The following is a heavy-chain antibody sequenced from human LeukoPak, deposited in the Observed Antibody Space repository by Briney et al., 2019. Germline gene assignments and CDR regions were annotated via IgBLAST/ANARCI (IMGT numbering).Heavy chain of an antibody. CDR1: GFTFNNYA. CDR2: ITASGGST. CDR3: ARDYPTSGIVTIFDY. V-gene: IGHV3-23*01. Sequence: GGSLRLSCASSGFTFNNYAMIWVRQAPGKGLEWVSSITASGGSTYCADSVKGRFTISRDSSKNTLYLQMSSLRAEDTAVYYCARDYPTSGIVTIFDYWGQGTLVTVSS. D-gene: IGHD1-1*01. J-gene: IGHJ4*02.